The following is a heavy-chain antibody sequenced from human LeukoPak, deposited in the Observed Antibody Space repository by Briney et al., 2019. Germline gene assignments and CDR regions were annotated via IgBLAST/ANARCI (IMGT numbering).Heavy chain of an antibody. V-gene: IGHV4-34*01. D-gene: IGHD4-17*01. Sequence: KSSETLSLTCAAYGGSFSGYYWSWIRQPPGKGLEWIGEINHSGSTNYDPSLKSRVTISVDTSKNQFSLKLSSVTAADTAVYYCARGGAVPYGDYAFRFDPWGQGTLVTVSS. CDR2: INHSGST. CDR3: ARGGAVPYGDYAFRFDP. J-gene: IGHJ5*02. CDR1: GGSFSGYY.